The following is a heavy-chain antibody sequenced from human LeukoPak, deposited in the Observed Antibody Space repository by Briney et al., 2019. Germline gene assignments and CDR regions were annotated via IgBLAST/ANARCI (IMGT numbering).Heavy chain of an antibody. CDR3: ARGVEPLATNTLAY. CDR2: LYSDGNT. V-gene: IGHV3-53*01. CDR1: GFTVITND. D-gene: IGHD1-14*01. J-gene: IGHJ4*02. Sequence: GGSLRLSCAASGFTVITNDMTWVRQAPGKGLDWFSVLYSDGNTKYADSVQGRFTISRDNSKNTLYLEMNSLRPDDTAVYYCARGVEPLATNTLAYWGQGTLVTVSS.